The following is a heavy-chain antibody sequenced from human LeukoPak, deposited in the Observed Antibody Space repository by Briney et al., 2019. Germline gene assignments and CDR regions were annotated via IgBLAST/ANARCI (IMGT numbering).Heavy chain of an antibody. CDR2: ISGSGGST. Sequence: GGSLRLCCAASGFTFSSYAMSWVRQAPGKGLEWVSAISGSGGSTYYADSVKGRFTISRDNSKNALYLQMNSLRAEDTAVYYCAKDPHSSVVTEFRIPPLDAFDIWGQGTMVTVSS. D-gene: IGHD3-16*02. V-gene: IGHV3-23*01. J-gene: IGHJ3*02. CDR3: AKDPHSSVVTEFRIPPLDAFDI. CDR1: GFTFSSYA.